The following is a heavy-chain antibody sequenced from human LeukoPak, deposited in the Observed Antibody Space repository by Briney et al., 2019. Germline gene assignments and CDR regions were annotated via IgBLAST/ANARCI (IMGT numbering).Heavy chain of an antibody. J-gene: IGHJ1*01. CDR3: AKDWGPSYGDYGYFQH. V-gene: IGHV3-30*02. Sequence: GGSLRLSCAASGFTFSSYGMHWVRQAPGKGLEWVAFIRYDGSNKYYADSVKGRFTISRDNSKNTLYLQMNSLRAEDTAVYYCAKDWGPSYGDYGYFQHWGQGTLVTVSS. CDR1: GFTFSSYG. CDR2: IRYDGSNK. D-gene: IGHD4-17*01.